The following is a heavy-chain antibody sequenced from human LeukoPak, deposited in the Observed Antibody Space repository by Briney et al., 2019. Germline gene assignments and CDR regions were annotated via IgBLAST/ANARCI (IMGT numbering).Heavy chain of an antibody. D-gene: IGHD5-18*01. CDR1: GFTFSSYW. Sequence: GGSLRLSRAASGFTFSSYWMSWVRQAPGKGLEWVANIKKDGSEKYYVDSVKGRFTISRDNAKTSLYLQMNSLRAEDTAVYYCARHLSGITGYTYGRGIDYWGQGTLVTVSS. V-gene: IGHV3-7*01. CDR2: IKKDGSEK. CDR3: ARHLSGITGYTYGRGIDY. J-gene: IGHJ4*02.